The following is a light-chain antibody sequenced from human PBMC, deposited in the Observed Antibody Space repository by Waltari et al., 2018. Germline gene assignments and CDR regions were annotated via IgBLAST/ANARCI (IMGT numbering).Light chain of an antibody. J-gene: IGKJ1*01. CDR3: QQSGTFPPT. CDR2: HAS. Sequence: DIRMTQSPSSVSASVGDRVTLTCRASEDIRTWLAWYQQKPGKAPRLLIYHASGLQSGVPSRFSGSGSGTDFTLTINSLQPEDFATYSCQQSGTFPPTFGPGTKVEI. CDR1: EDIRTW. V-gene: IGKV1-12*01.